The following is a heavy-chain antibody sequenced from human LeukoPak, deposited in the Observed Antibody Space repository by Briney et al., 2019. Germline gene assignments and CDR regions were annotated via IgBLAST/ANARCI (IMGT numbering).Heavy chain of an antibody. V-gene: IGHV4-39*01. D-gene: IGHD2-15*01. CDR3: ARCSGGSCYYGLDV. CDR2: IYYSGST. J-gene: IGHJ6*02. Sequence: SETLSLTCTVSGGSISSRSYYWGWIRQPPGKVLEWIGTIYYSGSTYYNPSLKSRVTISVDTSKNQFSLKLSSVTAADTAVYYCARCSGGSCYYGLDVWGQGTTVTVSS. CDR1: GGSISSRSYY.